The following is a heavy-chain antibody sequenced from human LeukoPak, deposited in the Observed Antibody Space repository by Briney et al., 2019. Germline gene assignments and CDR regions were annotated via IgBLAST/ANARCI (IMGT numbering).Heavy chain of an antibody. CDR1: GFTFSNYW. CDR3: VRDTGGSGSYPDY. CDR2: IKQDGSER. J-gene: IGHJ4*02. Sequence: GGSLRLSCAASGFTFSNYWMTWVRQAPGKGLEWVVNIKQDGSERYYVDSVRGRSTISRDNAKNSVYLQVNSLRVEDTAMYYCVRDTGGSGSYPDYWGQGVLVTVSS. V-gene: IGHV3-7*01. D-gene: IGHD1-26*01.